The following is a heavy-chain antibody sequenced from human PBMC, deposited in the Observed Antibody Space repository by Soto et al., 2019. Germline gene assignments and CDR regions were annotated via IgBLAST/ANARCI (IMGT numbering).Heavy chain of an antibody. CDR3: ARMGDVPYYYYGMDV. J-gene: IGHJ6*02. CDR2: INGYNGNT. D-gene: IGHD3-16*01. V-gene: IGHV1-18*01. Sequence: QVQLVQSGAEVKKPGASVKVSCKASGYTFSTYGISWVRQAPGQGLEWMGWINGYNGNTNYAPKLQGRITMTTDTSTTIAYMELRSLRSDDTAVYYCARMGDVPYYYYGMDVWGQGTTVTVSS. CDR1: GYTFSTYG.